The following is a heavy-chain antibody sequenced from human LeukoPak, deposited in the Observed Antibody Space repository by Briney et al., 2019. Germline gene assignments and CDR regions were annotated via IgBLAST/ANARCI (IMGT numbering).Heavy chain of an antibody. Sequence: GGSLRLSCAASGFSFSTYSMNWVRQTPGKRLEWVAYISSASTTIYYSDSVKGRFTVSRDNAKNSLYLQMNSLRAEDTAVYYCARDTTNSKIYPLDYWGQGTLVTVSS. V-gene: IGHV3-48*04. CDR1: GFSFSTYS. CDR2: ISSASTTI. CDR3: ARDTTNSKIYPLDY. J-gene: IGHJ4*02. D-gene: IGHD5-12*01.